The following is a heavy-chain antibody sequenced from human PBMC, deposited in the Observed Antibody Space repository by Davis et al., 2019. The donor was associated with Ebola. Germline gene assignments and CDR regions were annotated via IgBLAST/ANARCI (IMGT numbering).Heavy chain of an antibody. D-gene: IGHD3-16*01. CDR2: ISAYNGNT. CDR3: ARAPFTMITFGGVTELDY. V-gene: IGHV1-18*01. J-gene: IGHJ4*02. CDR1: GYSFSSYG. Sequence: AASVKVSCKASGYSFSSYGISWVRQAPGQGLERMGWISAYNGNTKYAQKVQGRVTMTTETSTSTAYMELRSLRSDDTAVYYCARAPFTMITFGGVTELDYWCQGTLVTVSS.